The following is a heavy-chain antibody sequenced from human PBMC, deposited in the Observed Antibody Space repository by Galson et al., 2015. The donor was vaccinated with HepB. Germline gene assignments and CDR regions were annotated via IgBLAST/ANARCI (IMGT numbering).Heavy chain of an antibody. J-gene: IGHJ4*02. CDR3: AKTLTKWGPYGADLDY. D-gene: IGHD3-16*01. CDR2: ISYEGSTL. CDR1: GFTFSYYA. Sequence: SLRLSCAASGFTFSYYAMHWVRQPPGKGLEWVAVISYEGSTLYYADFVRGRFTISRDNSKSTLSLQMSSLRTEDTAVYYCAKTLTKWGPYGADLDYWGQGALVTVSS. V-gene: IGHV3-30*18.